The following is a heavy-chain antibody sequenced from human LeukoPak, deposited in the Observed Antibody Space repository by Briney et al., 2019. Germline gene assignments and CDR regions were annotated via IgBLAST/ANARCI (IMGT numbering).Heavy chain of an antibody. V-gene: IGHV3-74*01. J-gene: IGHJ4*02. Sequence: GGSLRLSRAASGFTFSDYEMNWVRQAPGKGLVWVSRINSDGSSTSYADSVKGRFTISRDNAKNTLYLQMNSLRAEDTAVYYCARGGLRVTMIDYWGQGTLVTVSS. D-gene: IGHD3-22*01. CDR2: INSDGSST. CDR3: ARGGLRVTMIDY. CDR1: GFTFSDYE.